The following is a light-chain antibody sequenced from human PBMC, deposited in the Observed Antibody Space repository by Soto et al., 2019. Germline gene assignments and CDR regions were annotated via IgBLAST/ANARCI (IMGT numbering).Light chain of an antibody. V-gene: IGLV2-14*03. J-gene: IGLJ2*01. Sequence: QSALTQPASVSGSPGQSITISCTGTTRDVGGYNYVSWYQQHPGKTPKLMIYDVTNRPSGVSNRFSGSKSGNTASLTISGLQAGDEADYYCSSYTSSSTPVVFGGGTKLTVL. CDR1: TRDVGGYNY. CDR2: DVT. CDR3: SSYTSSSTPVV.